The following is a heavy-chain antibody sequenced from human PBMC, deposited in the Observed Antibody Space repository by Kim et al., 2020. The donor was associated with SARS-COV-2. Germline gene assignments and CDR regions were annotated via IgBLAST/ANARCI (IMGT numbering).Heavy chain of an antibody. J-gene: IGHJ3*02. Sequence: TDAQGFTGRFVFSLDTSVSTAYLQISSLKAEDTAVYYCARDKWESHAFDIWGQGTMVTVSS. CDR3: ARDKWESHAFDI. D-gene: IGHD1-26*01. V-gene: IGHV7-4-1*02.